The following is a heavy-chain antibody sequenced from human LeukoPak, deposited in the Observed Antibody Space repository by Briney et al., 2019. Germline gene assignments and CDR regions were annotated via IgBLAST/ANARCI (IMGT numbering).Heavy chain of an antibody. J-gene: IGHJ4*02. CDR2: IYYSGST. Sequence: SETLSLTCTVSGGSISSYYWSWIWQPPGKGLEWIGYIYYSGSTNYNPSLKSRVTISVDTSKNQFSLKLSSVTAADTAVYYCAKAVQLGAITMVRGVNPVDYWGQGTLVTVSS. V-gene: IGHV4-59*01. CDR1: GGSISSYY. CDR3: AKAVQLGAITMVRGVNPVDY. D-gene: IGHD3-10*01.